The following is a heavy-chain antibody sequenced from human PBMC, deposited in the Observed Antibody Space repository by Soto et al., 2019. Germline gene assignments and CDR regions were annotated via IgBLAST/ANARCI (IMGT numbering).Heavy chain of an antibody. CDR2: ISYDGSNK. D-gene: IGHD2-2*01. V-gene: IGHV3-30*18. J-gene: IGHJ4*02. CDR1: GFTFSSYG. Sequence: GGSLRISCAASGFTFSSYGMHWVRQAPGKGLEWVAVISYDGSNKYYADSVKGRFTISRDNSKNTLYLQMNSLRAEDTAVYYCAKDDCSSTSCWRAYWGQGTLVTVSS. CDR3: AKDDCSSTSCWRAY.